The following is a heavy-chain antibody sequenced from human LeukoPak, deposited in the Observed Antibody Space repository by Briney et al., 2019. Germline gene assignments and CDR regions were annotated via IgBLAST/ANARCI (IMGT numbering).Heavy chain of an antibody. D-gene: IGHD5-18*01. CDR1: GCTFSSYA. J-gene: IGHJ4*02. Sequence: PGRSLRHSCAASGCTFSSYAMHWVRQAPGKGLEWVAVISYDGSNKYYADSVKGRFTISRDNSKNTLYLQMNRLRAEDTAVYYCASAEWIQLWLRFYYWGQGTLVTVSS. CDR2: ISYDGSNK. CDR3: ASAEWIQLWLRFYY. V-gene: IGHV3-30-3*01.